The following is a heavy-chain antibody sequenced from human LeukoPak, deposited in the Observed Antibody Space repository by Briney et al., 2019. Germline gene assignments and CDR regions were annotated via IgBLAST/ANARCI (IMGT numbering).Heavy chain of an antibody. Sequence: GASVKVSCKASGGTFSSYAISWVRQAPGQGLEWMGRITPIFGIANYAQKFQGRVTITADKSTSTAYMELSSLRSEDTAVYYCAREVAKDIVVVPAAADAGTFDPWGQGTLVTVSS. V-gene: IGHV1-69*04. CDR3: AREVAKDIVVVPAAADAGTFDP. CDR1: GGTFSSYA. D-gene: IGHD2-2*01. J-gene: IGHJ5*02. CDR2: ITPIFGIA.